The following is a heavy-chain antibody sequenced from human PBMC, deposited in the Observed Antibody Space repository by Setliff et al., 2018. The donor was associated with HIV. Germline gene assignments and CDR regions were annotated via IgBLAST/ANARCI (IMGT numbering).Heavy chain of an antibody. CDR2: INVGNDNT. CDR1: GYRFTDFY. Sequence: ASVKVSCKTFGYRFTDFYVNWVRQAPGQRLEWMGWINVGNDNTKYSQTLQGRVTIARDTSASTAYMELSSLRSEDTAVYYCARGHSSSAYDAYDIWGQGTMVTVSS. J-gene: IGHJ3*02. CDR3: ARGHSSSAYDAYDI. V-gene: IGHV1-3*01. D-gene: IGHD6-6*01.